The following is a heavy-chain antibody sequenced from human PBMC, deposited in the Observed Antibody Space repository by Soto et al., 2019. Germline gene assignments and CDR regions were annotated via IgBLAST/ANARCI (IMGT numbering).Heavy chain of an antibody. CDR2: VTSSPRSM. J-gene: IGHJ4*02. Sequence: LRLSCAASGFTFSGFSMNWVRQSPGKGLECVSSVTSSPRSMFYADSVKGRFTISRDDAKDSLFLQMNSLRADDTAVYYCAREADFASSGYVLDYWGLGTLVTVSS. CDR1: GFTFSGFS. V-gene: IGHV3-21*01. CDR3: AREADFASSGYVLDY. D-gene: IGHD3-22*01.